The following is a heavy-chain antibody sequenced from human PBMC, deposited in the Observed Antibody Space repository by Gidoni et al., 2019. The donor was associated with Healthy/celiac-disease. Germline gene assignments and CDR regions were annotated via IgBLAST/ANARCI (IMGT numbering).Heavy chain of an antibody. CDR3: AKCYSNYDVCNFDY. J-gene: IGHJ4*02. Sequence: QVQLVESGGGVVQPGRSLRLSCAASGFTFSGYGMHWVRQAPGKGLEWVAVISYDGSNKYYADSVKGRFTISRDNSKNTLYLQMNSLRAEDTAVYYCAKCYSNYDVCNFDYWGQGTLVTVSS. CDR1: GFTFSGYG. D-gene: IGHD4-4*01. CDR2: ISYDGSNK. V-gene: IGHV3-30*18.